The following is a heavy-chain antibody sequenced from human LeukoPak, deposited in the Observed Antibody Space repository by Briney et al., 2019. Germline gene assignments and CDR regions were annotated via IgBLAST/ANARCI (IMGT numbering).Heavy chain of an antibody. J-gene: IGHJ1*01. CDR2: FYISGFT. D-gene: IGHD4-17*01. Sequence: SETLSLTCTVSGESITSGQYYWSWIRQSAVKGLEWIGRFYISGFTNYNPSLKSRVTISLDRSRNQFFLNLTSVTAADTAVHYCARDDYGDSFQLWGQGTLVTVSS. V-gene: IGHV4-61*02. CDR1: GESITSGQYY. CDR3: ARDDYGDSFQL.